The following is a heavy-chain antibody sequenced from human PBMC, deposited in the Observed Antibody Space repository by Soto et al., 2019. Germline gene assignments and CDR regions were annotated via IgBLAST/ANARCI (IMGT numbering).Heavy chain of an antibody. CDR3: ARSPRGIIVVVSTGFDS. J-gene: IGHJ4*02. V-gene: IGHV1-69*01. CDR2: IIPAYGAP. D-gene: IGHD2-15*01. Sequence: QVQLVQSGSEVKKPGSSMKVSCKASGGSFDNHVFAWVRQAQGQGLEWLGQIIPAYGAPNNAQKFEGRITITADESTSSANMELSSLTSADTAVYYCARSPRGIIVVVSTGFDSWGQGTRITVAS. CDR1: GGSFDNHV.